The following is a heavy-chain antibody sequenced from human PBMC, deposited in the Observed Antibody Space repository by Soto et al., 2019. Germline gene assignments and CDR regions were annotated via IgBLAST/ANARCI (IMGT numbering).Heavy chain of an antibody. CDR3: AREDFDILSCYYLGALDAFDF. CDR1: GGSISSGTSY. D-gene: IGHD3-9*01. Sequence: SETLSLTCTVSGGSISSGTSYWSWIRQRPGKGLEWIGYIFYSGSFYYTPSLRGRVMILADTSKNQFTLRLSSVTAADTAVYYCAREDFDILSCYYLGALDAFDFWGQGTMVTVSS. V-gene: IGHV4-31*03. CDR2: IFYSGSF. J-gene: IGHJ3*01.